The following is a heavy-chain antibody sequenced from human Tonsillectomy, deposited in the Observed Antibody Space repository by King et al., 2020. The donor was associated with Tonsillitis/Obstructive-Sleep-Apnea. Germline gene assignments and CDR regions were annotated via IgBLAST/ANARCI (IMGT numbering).Heavy chain of an antibody. D-gene: IGHD3-16*02. CDR2: ISRSSSYI. CDR1: GFTFSSYS. J-gene: IGHJ3*02. CDR3: GRADLGELSFPDAFDI. V-gene: IGHV3-21*01. Sequence: DVQLVESGGGLVKPGGSLRLSCAASGFTFSSYSMNWVREAPGKGLEWVSSISRSSSYIYSAKSVEGRFTISRDNAKNSLYLQMNSLRAEDTAFYYCGRADLGELSFPDAFDIWGQGTMVTVSS.